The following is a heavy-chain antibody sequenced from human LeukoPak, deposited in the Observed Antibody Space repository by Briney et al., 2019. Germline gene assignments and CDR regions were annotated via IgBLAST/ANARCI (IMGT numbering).Heavy chain of an antibody. V-gene: IGHV3-74*01. J-gene: IGHJ6*03. CDR1: GFTFSSYW. CDR3: ARVTPICSSTSCYYYYYYMDV. Sequence: PGGSLRLSCAASGFTFSSYWMHWVRQAPGKGLVWVSRINSDGSSTRYADSVKGRFTISRDNTKNTLYLQMNSLRAEDTAVYYCARVTPICSSTSCYYYYYYMDVWGKGTTVTISS. D-gene: IGHD2-2*01. CDR2: INSDGSST.